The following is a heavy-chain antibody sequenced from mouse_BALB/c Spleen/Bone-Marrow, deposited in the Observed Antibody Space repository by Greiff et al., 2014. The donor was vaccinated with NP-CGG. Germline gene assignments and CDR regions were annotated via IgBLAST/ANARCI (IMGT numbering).Heavy chain of an antibody. CDR2: ILPGSGST. V-gene: IGHV1-9*01. CDR3: ARRGGWLGYFDV. J-gene: IGHJ1*01. D-gene: IGHD2-3*01. CDR1: GYTFSSYW. Sequence: QVQLQQSGAELMKPGASVKISCKATGYTFSSYWIEWVKQRPGHGLEWIGEILPGSGSTNYNGKFKGKATFTADTSSNTAYMQLSSLTSEDSAVYYCARRGGWLGYFDVWGAGTTVTVSS.